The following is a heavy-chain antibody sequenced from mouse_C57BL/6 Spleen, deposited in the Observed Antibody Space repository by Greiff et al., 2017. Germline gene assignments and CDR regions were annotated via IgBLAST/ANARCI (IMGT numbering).Heavy chain of an antibody. CDR2: ISYSGST. CDR3: ARNYGSSILNWYFDV. Sequence: EVQVVESGPGMVKPSQSLSLTCTVTGYSITSGYDWHWIRHFPGNKLEWMGYISYSGSTNYNPSLKSRTPFTHDTSETHFFLMLNSVTTEDTATDYCARNYGSSILNWYFDVWGTGTTVTVSS. D-gene: IGHD1-1*01. J-gene: IGHJ1*03. CDR1: GYSITSGYD. V-gene: IGHV3-1*01.